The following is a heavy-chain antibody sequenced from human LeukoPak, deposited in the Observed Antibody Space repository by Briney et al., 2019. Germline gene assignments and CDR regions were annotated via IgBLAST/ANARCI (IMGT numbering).Heavy chain of an antibody. CDR1: GFTFSSYA. CDR3: ARDFRVRGVTVLYYFDY. Sequence: PGGSLRLSCAASGFTFSSYAMTWVRQAPGKGLEWVSGINGSGGRTYYADSVKGRFTISRDNAKNSLYLQMNSLRAEDTAVYYCARDFRVRGVTVLYYFDYWGQGTLVTVSS. CDR2: INGSGGRT. V-gene: IGHV3-23*01. J-gene: IGHJ4*02. D-gene: IGHD3-10*01.